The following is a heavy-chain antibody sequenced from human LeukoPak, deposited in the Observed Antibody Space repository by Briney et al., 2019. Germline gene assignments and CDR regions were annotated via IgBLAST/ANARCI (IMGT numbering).Heavy chain of an antibody. D-gene: IGHD6-13*01. CDR3: AREGRMAAAEPSFGFDY. J-gene: IGHJ4*02. Sequence: SVKVSCKASGGTFSSYAISWVRQAPGQGLEWMGGIIPIFGTANYAQKFQGRVTITADESTSTAYMELSSLRSEDTAVYYCAREGRMAAAEPSFGFDYWGQGTLVTVSS. CDR1: GGTFSSYA. V-gene: IGHV1-69*13. CDR2: IIPIFGTA.